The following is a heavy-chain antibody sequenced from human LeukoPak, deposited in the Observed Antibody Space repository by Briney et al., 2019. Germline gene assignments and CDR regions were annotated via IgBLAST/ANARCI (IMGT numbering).Heavy chain of an antibody. CDR1: GGSISSYY. Sequence: SETLSLTCTVSGGSISSYYWSRIRQPPGKGLEWIGYIYYSGTTNYNPSLKSRVTISVDTSKNQFSLKLSSVTAADTAVYYCARGVYIAAAQYGYWGQGTLVSVSS. V-gene: IGHV4-59*01. CDR2: IYYSGTT. D-gene: IGHD6-13*01. CDR3: ARGVYIAAAQYGY. J-gene: IGHJ4*02.